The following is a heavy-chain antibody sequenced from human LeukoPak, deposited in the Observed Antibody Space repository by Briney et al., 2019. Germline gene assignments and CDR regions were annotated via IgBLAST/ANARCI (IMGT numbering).Heavy chain of an antibody. J-gene: IGHJ3*02. CDR1: GFASSSYW. CDR2: LKHDGIEK. V-gene: IGHV3-7*01. D-gene: IGHD3-10*01. CDR3: AREGMFRGVPDAFDM. Sequence: PGGSLRLSCAASGFASSSYWMDWVRQAPGKGPEWVANLKHDGIEKYLVDSVKGRFAISRDNAKNLLYLQMNNLRVEDTAVYYCAREGMFRGVPDAFDMWGQGTMVTVSS.